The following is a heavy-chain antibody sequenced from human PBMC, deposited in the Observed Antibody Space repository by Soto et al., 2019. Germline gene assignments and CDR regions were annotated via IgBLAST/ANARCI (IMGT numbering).Heavy chain of an antibody. Sequence: SETLSLTCAVSGYSISSGYYWGWIRQPPGKGLEWIGRIYHSGSTYYNPSLKSRVTISVDTSKNQFSLKLSSVTAADTAVYYCARVRGEQLASFDYWGQGTLVTVSS. J-gene: IGHJ4*02. CDR2: IYHSGST. CDR1: GYSISSGYY. V-gene: IGHV4-38-2*01. CDR3: ARVRGEQLASFDY. D-gene: IGHD3-10*01.